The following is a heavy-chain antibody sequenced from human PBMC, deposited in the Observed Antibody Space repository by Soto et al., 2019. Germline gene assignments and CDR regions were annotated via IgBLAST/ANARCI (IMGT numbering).Heavy chain of an antibody. D-gene: IGHD1-7*01. J-gene: IGHJ4*02. CDR2: IIPIFGTA. Sequence: SVKVSCKASGGTFSSYAISWVRQAPGQGLEWMGGIIPIFGTANYAQKFQGRVTITADESTSTAYMELSSLRSEDTAVYYCARDRPYNWNYEGYFDYWGQGTLVTVSS. CDR3: ARDRPYNWNYEGYFDY. V-gene: IGHV1-69*13. CDR1: GGTFSSYA.